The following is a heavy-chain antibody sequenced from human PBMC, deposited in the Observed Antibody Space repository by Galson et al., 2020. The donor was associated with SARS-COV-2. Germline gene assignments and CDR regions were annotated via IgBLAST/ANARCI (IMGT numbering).Heavy chain of an antibody. CDR1: GGSVSSGSYY. D-gene: IGHD2-2*01. CDR2: IYYSGST. Sequence: SQTLSLTCTVSGGSVSSGSYYWSWIRQPPGKGLEWIGYIYYSGSTNYNPSLKSRVTISVDTSKNQFSLKLSSVTAADTAVYYCAREKCIVPAVCSGMDGWGKGTTVTVSS. CDR3: AREKCIVPAVCSGMDG. J-gene: IGHJ6*04. V-gene: IGHV4-61*01.